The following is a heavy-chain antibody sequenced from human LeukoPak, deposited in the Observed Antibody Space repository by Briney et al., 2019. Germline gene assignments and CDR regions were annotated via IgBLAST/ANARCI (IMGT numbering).Heavy chain of an antibody. D-gene: IGHD2-21*01. V-gene: IGHV1-18*01. CDR2: ISAFNGNT. CDR3: ARASASIYYYDGMDV. J-gene: IGHJ6*04. CDR1: GYTFTSYG. Sequence: ASVKVSCKASGYTFTSYGISWVRQAPGQGLEWMGWISAFNGNTNYAQKLKGRVTMTTDTSTSTAYMELRSLRSDNTAVYYCARASASIYYYDGMDVWGEGTTVTVSS.